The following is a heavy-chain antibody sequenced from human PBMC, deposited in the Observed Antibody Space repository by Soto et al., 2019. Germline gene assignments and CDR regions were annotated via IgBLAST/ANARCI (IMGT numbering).Heavy chain of an antibody. CDR1: GYTFTNYY. Sequence: ASMKISCTASGYTFTNYYMHWVRQAPGQGLEWMGIIYPSGGSTRNAQKFQGRVTMTRDTSTSTVYMELSSLRSEDTAVYYCARDFSGPMDYWGRGTLVTVSS. J-gene: IGHJ4*02. CDR2: IYPSGGST. CDR3: ARDFSGPMDY. D-gene: IGHD3-10*01. V-gene: IGHV1-46*01.